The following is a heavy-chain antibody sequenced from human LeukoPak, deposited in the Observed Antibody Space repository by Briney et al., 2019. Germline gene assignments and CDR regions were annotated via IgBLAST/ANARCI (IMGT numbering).Heavy chain of an antibody. J-gene: IGHJ4*02. D-gene: IGHD3-3*01. V-gene: IGHV3-53*01. Sequence: GGSLRLSCAASGFTFSNAWMSWVRQAPGKGLEWVSVIYSGGSTYYADSVKGRFTISRDNSKNTLYLQMNSLRAEDTAVYYCARVWSGYIDYWGQGTLVTVSS. CDR2: IYSGGST. CDR3: ARVWSGYIDY. CDR1: GFTFSNAW.